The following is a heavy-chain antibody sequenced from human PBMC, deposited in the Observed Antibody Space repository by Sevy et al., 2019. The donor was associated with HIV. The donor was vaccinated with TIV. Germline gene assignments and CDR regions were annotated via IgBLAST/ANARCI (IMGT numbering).Heavy chain of an antibody. Sequence: GGSLRLSCVASAFTFSTYGMHWVRQAPGKGLEWVSVISFDGSHKYYADSVKGRCTASRDNSKNTLNLQMNSLRAEDTAVYYCARDSLSWIQSFDYWGQGTLVTVSS. CDR1: AFTFSTYG. J-gene: IGHJ4*02. V-gene: IGHV3-30*03. CDR2: ISFDGSHK. D-gene: IGHD5-18*01. CDR3: ARDSLSWIQSFDY.